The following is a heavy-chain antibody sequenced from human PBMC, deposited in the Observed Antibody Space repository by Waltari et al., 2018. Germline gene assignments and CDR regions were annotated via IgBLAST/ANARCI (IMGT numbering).Heavy chain of an antibody. CDR2: INHSGST. J-gene: IGHJ5*02. D-gene: IGHD3-3*01. Sequence: WVRQAPGKGLEWIGEINHSGSTNYNPSLKSRVTISVDTSKNQFSLKLSSVTAADTAVYYCARGNSDFWSDIVGFDPWGQGTLVTVSS. CDR3: ARGNSDFWSDIVGFDP. V-gene: IGHV4-34*01.